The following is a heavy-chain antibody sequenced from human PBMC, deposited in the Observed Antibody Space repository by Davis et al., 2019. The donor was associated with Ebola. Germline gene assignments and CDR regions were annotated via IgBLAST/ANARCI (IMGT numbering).Heavy chain of an antibody. CDR3: ARDVGGRAGY. CDR2: IDTDGSTT. V-gene: IGHV3-74*01. J-gene: IGHJ4*02. CDR1: EFTFRSYC. Sequence: PGGSLRLSCVGSEFTFRSYCFHWVRQAPGKGLEWVSRIDTDGSTTNYADSVRGRFTISRDNAKNTLFLQMNRLTADDTAVYYCARDVGGRAGYWGQGTLVTVSS.